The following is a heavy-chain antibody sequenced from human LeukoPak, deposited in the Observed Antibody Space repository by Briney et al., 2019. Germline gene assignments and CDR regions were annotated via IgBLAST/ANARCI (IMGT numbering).Heavy chain of an antibody. D-gene: IGHD5-24*01. CDR3: AREAPLRWLLDY. J-gene: IGHJ4*02. V-gene: IGHV1-46*01. Sequence: ASVKVSCKASGYTFTNYYIHWMRQAPGQGLEWVGIINLNAVTTRYAQKFQGRITVTRDTSTSTVYMELSSLRSEDTAVYYCAREAPLRWLLDYWGQGTLVTVSS. CDR1: GYTFTNYY. CDR2: INLNAVTT.